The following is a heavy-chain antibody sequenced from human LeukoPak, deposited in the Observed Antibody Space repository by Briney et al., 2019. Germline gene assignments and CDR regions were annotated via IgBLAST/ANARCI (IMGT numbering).Heavy chain of an antibody. Sequence: SETLSLTCTVSGGSISSSSYYWGWIRQPPGKGLEWIGSIYYSGSTYYNPSLKSRVTISVDTSKNQFSLKLSSVTAADTAVYCCARAERSPPVPAATYYFDYWGQGTLVTVSS. CDR3: ARAERSPPVPAATYYFDY. CDR2: IYYSGST. V-gene: IGHV4-39*01. J-gene: IGHJ4*02. CDR1: GGSISSSSYY. D-gene: IGHD2-2*01.